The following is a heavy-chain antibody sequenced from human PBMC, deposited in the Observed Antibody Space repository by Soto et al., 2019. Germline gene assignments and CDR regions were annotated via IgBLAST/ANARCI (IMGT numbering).Heavy chain of an antibody. CDR2: ISGSGGST. J-gene: IGHJ4*02. D-gene: IGHD3-22*01. CDR3: AKGRYYYDSSGYRIDY. CDR1: GFPFSSYA. V-gene: IGHV3-23*01. Sequence: GGSLRLSCAASGFPFSSYAMSWVRQAPGKGLEWVSAISGSGGSTYYADSVKGRFTISRDNSKNTLYLQMNSLRAEDTAVYYCAKGRYYYDSSGYRIDYWGQGTLVTVSS.